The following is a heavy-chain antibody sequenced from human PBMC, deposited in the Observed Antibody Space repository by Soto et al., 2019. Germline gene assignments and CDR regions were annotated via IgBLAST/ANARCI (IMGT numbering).Heavy chain of an antibody. CDR3: ASNRASGNNYYYYGMDV. CDR2: IIPIFGTA. V-gene: IGHV1-69*06. CDR1: GGTFSIYA. D-gene: IGHD6-25*01. J-gene: IGHJ6*02. Sequence: SVKVSCKASGGTFSIYAISWVRQAPGQGLEWMGGIIPIFGTANYAQKFQGRVTITADKSTSTAYMELSSLRSEDTAVYYCASNRASGNNYYYYGMDVWGQGTTVTVSS.